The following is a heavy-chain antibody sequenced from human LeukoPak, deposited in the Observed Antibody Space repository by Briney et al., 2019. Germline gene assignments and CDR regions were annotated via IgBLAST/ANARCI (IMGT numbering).Heavy chain of an antibody. CDR3: AKVGYCGSTSCYSKIHMLDY. V-gene: IGHV3-23*01. D-gene: IGHD2-2*01. J-gene: IGHJ4*02. Sequence: GGSLRLSCAVSGFTFSDYAMSWVRQAPGKGLEWVSALSGSGGSTNYADSVKGRFTIFRDNSKNTLYLQMNSLRAEDTAVYYCAKVGYCGSTSCYSKIHMLDYWGQGTLVTVSS. CDR1: GFTFSDYA. CDR2: LSGSGGST.